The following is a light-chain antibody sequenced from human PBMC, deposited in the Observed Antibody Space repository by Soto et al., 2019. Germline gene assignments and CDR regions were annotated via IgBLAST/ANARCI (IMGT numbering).Light chain of an antibody. Sequence: QSALTQPASVSGSPGQSTTISCTGTSSDVGAYNHISWYQQHPGKAPKLLIYDVSNRPSGLSNRFSGSKSGNTASLTIAGLQADDEADYFCSSHASGSTLIFGGGTQLTVL. V-gene: IGLV2-14*03. CDR1: SSDVGAYNH. CDR3: SSHASGSTLI. CDR2: DVS. J-gene: IGLJ2*01.